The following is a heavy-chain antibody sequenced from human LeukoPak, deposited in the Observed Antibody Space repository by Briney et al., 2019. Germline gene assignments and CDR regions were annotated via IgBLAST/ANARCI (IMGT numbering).Heavy chain of an antibody. V-gene: IGHV3-64*01. CDR2: ISSNGGST. CDR3: ARSAYYYDEFDN. CDR1: GFTFSSYA. J-gene: IGHJ5*02. Sequence: GGSLRLSCAASGFTFSSYAMHWVRQAPGKGLEYVSAISSNGGSTFYANSMKGRFTISRDNSKNTLYLQMGSLRAEDMAVYYCARSAYYYDEFDNWGQGTLVTVSS. D-gene: IGHD3-22*01.